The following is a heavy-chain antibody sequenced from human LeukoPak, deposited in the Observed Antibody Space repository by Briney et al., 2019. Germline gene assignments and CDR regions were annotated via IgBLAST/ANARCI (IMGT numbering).Heavy chain of an antibody. D-gene: IGHD3-22*01. CDR3: AKKTWDSSAWYFFDY. CDR1: GFTFSSYA. J-gene: IGHJ4*02. V-gene: IGHV3-23*01. Sequence: GGSLRPSCAASGFTFSSYAMSWVRQAPGKGLEWVSAISGSGGGTYYADSVKGRFTISRDNSKNTLYLQMNSLRAEDTAVYYCAKKTWDSSAWYFFDYWGQGTLVTVSS. CDR2: ISGSGGGT.